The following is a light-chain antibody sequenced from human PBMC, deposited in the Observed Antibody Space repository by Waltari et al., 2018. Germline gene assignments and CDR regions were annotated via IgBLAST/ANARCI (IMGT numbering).Light chain of an antibody. CDR1: HSISSH. J-gene: IGKJ1*01. Sequence: EIVMTQSPATLSVSPGARATLSCRASHSISSHLAWYQQKPGQAPRLLIYGASTRATGIPARFSGSGSGTEFTLTINSLQSEDVAVYYCQQYNLWPPWTFGQGTKVEI. CDR3: QQYNLWPPWT. CDR2: GAS. V-gene: IGKV3-15*01.